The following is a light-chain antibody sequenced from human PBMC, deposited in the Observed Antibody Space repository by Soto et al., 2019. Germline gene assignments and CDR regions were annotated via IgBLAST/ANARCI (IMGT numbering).Light chain of an antibody. CDR3: ASWYDSLNGHVV. Sequence: QSVLTQPPSASGTPGQRVTISCSGSSSNIGSNTVNWYQQLPGTAPKLLIYSNNQRPSGVPDRFSGSKSGTSASLAISGLQSEDEDDYYCASWYDSLNGHVVFGGGTKLTVL. CDR2: SNN. V-gene: IGLV1-44*01. J-gene: IGLJ2*01. CDR1: SSNIGSNT.